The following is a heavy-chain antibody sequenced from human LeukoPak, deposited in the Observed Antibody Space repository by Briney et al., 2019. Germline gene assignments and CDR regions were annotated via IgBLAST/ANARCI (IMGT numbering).Heavy chain of an antibody. CDR2: IYHTGST. Sequence: SQTLSLTCTVSNGSITSGGYYWSWLRQHPGKGLEWIGHIYHTGSTYYNSSLKSRLTMSVDTSKNEFSLRLNSVTVADTAVYYCARGGVVTTTPRFDPWGQGTLVTVSS. V-gene: IGHV4-31*03. D-gene: IGHD4-11*01. CDR3: ARGGVVTTTPRFDP. CDR1: NGSITSGGYY. J-gene: IGHJ5*02.